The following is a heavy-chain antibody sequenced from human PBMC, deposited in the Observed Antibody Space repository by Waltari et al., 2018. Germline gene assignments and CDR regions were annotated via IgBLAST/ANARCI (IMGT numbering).Heavy chain of an antibody. V-gene: IGHV4-38-2*02. D-gene: IGHD1-20*01. Sequence: QVQLQESGPGLVKPSETLSLTCAVSGYSISSGYYWGWIRQPPGKGLGCIGRIYPSGSPSYNPSLKSRGTISVDTSKNQFSLKLSSVTAADTAVYYCARDTPAPRITGATSVDYWGQGTLVTVSS. CDR3: ARDTPAPRITGATSVDY. CDR1: GYSISSGYY. J-gene: IGHJ4*02. CDR2: IYPSGSP.